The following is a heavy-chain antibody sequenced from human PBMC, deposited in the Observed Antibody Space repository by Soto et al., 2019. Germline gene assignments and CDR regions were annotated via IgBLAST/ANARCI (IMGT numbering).Heavy chain of an antibody. CDR1: GFTLSSYG. J-gene: IGHJ4*02. CDR3: AKETVTGINTGSHFDS. V-gene: IGHV3-30*18. D-gene: IGHD6-19*01. Sequence: VQLVESGGGVVQPGRSLRLSCAASGFTLSSYGMHWVRQAPGKGLEWVSLILYDGSNKYYIESVKGRFTISRDNSKNTLYLQMNSLRIEDTAVYYCAKETVTGINTGSHFDSWGQGTPVTVSS. CDR2: ILYDGSNK.